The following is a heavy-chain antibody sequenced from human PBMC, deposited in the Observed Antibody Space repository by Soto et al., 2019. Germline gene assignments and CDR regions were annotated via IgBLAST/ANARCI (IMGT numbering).Heavy chain of an antibody. CDR3: ARDYGDYDNWFDP. Sequence: QVPLVQSGAEVKKPGASVKVSCMASGYTFTGYFMHWVRQAPGQGLEWMGWINPNSGGTSYAQKFQGRVTMIRDTSISTAYMELTRLRSDDTAVYYCARDYGDYDNWFDPWGQGTLVTVSS. CDR2: INPNSGGT. V-gene: IGHV1-2*02. D-gene: IGHD4-17*01. J-gene: IGHJ5*02. CDR1: GYTFTGYF.